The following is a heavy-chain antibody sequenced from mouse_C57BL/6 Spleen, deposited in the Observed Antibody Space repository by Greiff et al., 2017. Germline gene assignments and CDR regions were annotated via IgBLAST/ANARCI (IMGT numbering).Heavy chain of an antibody. CDR3: ARDIPYEYDAMDY. J-gene: IGHJ4*01. Sequence: QVQLQQPGAELVKPGASVKLSCKASGYTFTSYWMHWVKQRPGQGLEWIGMIHPNSGSTNYNEKFKSKATLTVDKSSSTAYMQLSSLTSEDSAVYYCARDIPYEYDAMDYWGQGTSVTVSS. V-gene: IGHV1-64*01. CDR1: GYTFTSYW. CDR2: IHPNSGST. D-gene: IGHD2-3*01.